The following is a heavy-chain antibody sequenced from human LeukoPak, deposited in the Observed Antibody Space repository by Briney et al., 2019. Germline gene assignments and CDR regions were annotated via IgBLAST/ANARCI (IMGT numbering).Heavy chain of an antibody. D-gene: IGHD2/OR15-2a*01. V-gene: IGHV4-39*01. J-gene: IGHJ6*02. CDR1: GGSINSPNFY. Sequence: PSETLSLTCTVSGGSINSPNFYWAWIRQPPGKGLEWIGSIYYSGNTYYNPSLKSRVTISVDTFKDQFSLKLSSLIVADTAVYFCARHSPPNSSDFYQYYGMDVWGQGSSVAVSS. CDR3: ARHSPPNSSDFYQYYGMDV. CDR2: IYYSGNT.